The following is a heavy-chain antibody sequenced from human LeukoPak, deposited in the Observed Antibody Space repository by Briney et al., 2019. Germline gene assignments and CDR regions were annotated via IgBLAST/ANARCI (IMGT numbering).Heavy chain of an antibody. CDR1: AFSVSSNY. J-gene: IGHJ6*02. CDR3: ARVASTSPYFYGMDV. CDR2: IYSGGGT. V-gene: IGHV3-53*01. Sequence: GGSLRLSCAASAFSVSSNYMSWVRQAPGKGLEWVSVIYSGGGTYYADSVKGRFTISRDKSKNTVYLQMNSLSAEDTAIYYCARVASTSPYFYGMDVWGQGTTVTVSS.